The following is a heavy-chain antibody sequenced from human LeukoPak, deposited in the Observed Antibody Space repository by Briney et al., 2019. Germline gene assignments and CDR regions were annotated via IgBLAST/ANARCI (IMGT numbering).Heavy chain of an antibody. CDR2: INHSEST. J-gene: IGHJ6*03. CDR1: GGSFSGYY. CDR3: ARQRRDIVVVPAAFYYYYYMDV. Sequence: PSETLSLTCAVYGGSFSGYYWSWLPQPPGKGLEGSGEINHSESTNYNPSLKSRVTITVDTSKNQFSLKLSPVTAANTAVYYCARQRRDIVVVPAAFYYYYYMDVWGKGTTVTVSS. V-gene: IGHV4-34*01. D-gene: IGHD2-2*01.